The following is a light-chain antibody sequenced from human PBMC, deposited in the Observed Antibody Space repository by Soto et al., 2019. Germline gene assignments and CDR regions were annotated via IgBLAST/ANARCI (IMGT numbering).Light chain of an antibody. V-gene: IGKV3-11*01. CDR1: QSVSRF. CDR3: QERSNWPA. J-gene: IGKJ4*01. Sequence: EIVLTQSPATLSLSPGERATLSCRASQSVSRFLAWYQHKPGQPPRLLIYDASNRATGIPAMFSGSGSGTDFTLTISSLEPEDFAVYYCQERSNWPAFGGGTKVEI. CDR2: DAS.